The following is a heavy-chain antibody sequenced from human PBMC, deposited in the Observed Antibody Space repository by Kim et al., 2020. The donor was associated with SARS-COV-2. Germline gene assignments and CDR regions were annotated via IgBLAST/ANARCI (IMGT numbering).Heavy chain of an antibody. CDR3: ARDRGGLWFGWSDYYYYGMDG. D-gene: IGHD3-10*01. V-gene: IGHV3-33*01. CDR2: IWYDGSNK. Sequence: GGSLRLSCAASGFTFSSYGMHWVRQAPGKGLEWVAVIWYDGSNKYYADSVKGRFTISRDNSKNTLYLQMNSLRAEDTAVYYCARDRGGLWFGWSDYYYYGMDGWGQGTTVTVSS. CDR1: GFTFSSYG. J-gene: IGHJ6*02.